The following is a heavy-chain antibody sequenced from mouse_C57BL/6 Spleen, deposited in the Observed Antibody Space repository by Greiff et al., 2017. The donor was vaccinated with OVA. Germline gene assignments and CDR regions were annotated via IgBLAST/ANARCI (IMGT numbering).Heavy chain of an antibody. Sequence: VQLQQPGAELVKPGASVKLSCKASGYTFTSYWMPWVKQRPGQGLEWIGEIDPSDSYTNYNQKFKGKATLTVDTSSSTAYMQLSSLTSEDSAVYYCARGNSNYGWFAYWGQGTLVTVSA. CDR3: ARGNSNYGWFAY. D-gene: IGHD2-5*01. J-gene: IGHJ3*01. CDR1: GYTFTSYW. V-gene: IGHV1-50*01. CDR2: IDPSDSYT.